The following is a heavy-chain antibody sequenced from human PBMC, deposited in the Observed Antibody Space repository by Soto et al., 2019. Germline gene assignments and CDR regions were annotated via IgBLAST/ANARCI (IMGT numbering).Heavy chain of an antibody. CDR3: ARDQVSAGTTDNAAFDI. D-gene: IGHD1-7*01. Sequence: QVQLVQSGAEVKKPGASVKVSCKASGYTFTSYGISWVRQAPGQGLEWMGWISAYNGNTNYAQKLQGRVTITTDTSTSTAYLELRSLRSDDTAVYYCARDQVSAGTTDNAAFDIWGQGTMVTVSS. J-gene: IGHJ3*02. CDR1: GYTFTSYG. V-gene: IGHV1-18*01. CDR2: ISAYNGNT.